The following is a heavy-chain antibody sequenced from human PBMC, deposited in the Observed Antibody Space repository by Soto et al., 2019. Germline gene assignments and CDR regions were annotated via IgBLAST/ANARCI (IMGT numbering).Heavy chain of an antibody. V-gene: IGHV1-69*01. CDR2: IIPIFGTA. CDR1: GGTFSSYA. J-gene: IGHJ6*02. Sequence: QVQLVQSGAEVKKPGSSVKVSCKAPGGTFSSYAISWVRQAPGQGLEWMGGIIPIFGTANYAQKFQGRVTITADESTSTAYMELSSLRSEDTAVYYCGGHIVVVPAAPTYYYYGMDVWGQGTTVTVSS. D-gene: IGHD2-2*01. CDR3: GGHIVVVPAAPTYYYYGMDV.